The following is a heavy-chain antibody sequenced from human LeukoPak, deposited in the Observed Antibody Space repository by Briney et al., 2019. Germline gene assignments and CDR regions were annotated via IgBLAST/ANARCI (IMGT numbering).Heavy chain of an antibody. Sequence: PGGSLRLSCSASGFTFSSYALHWVRQAPGKGLEWVAVISYDGSNKYYADSVKGRFTISRGNSKNTLYLQMSSLRAEDTAVYYCARGDGGYDSTVVYWGQGTLVTVSS. CDR2: ISYDGSNK. J-gene: IGHJ4*02. D-gene: IGHD5-12*01. CDR3: ARGDGGYDSTVVY. V-gene: IGHV3-30-3*01. CDR1: GFTFSSYA.